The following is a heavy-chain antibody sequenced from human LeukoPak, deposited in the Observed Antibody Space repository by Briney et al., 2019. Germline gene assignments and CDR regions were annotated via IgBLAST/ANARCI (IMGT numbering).Heavy chain of an antibody. CDR1: GRSFSGYY. CDR2: INHSGST. V-gene: IGHV4-34*01. J-gene: IGHJ4*02. CDR3: ARVGYEAWREYGDPFDY. D-gene: IGHD4-17*01. Sequence: IPSETLSLTCAVYGRSFSGYYWSWIHPPPGKGLDWIGEINHSGSTNYNPSLKSRVTISVDTSKNQFSLKLSSVTAADTAVYYCARVGYEAWREYGDPFDYWGQGTLVTVSS.